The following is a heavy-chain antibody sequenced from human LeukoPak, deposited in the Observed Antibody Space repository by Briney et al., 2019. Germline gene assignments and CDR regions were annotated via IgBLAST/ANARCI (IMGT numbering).Heavy chain of an antibody. J-gene: IGHJ5*02. V-gene: IGHV4-31*03. CDR3: ARGVRIPSGWFDP. CDR2: IYDSGST. Sequence: SQTLSLTCTVSGGSISSGGYYWSWIRQHPGKGLEWIGYIYDSGSTYYNPSLKSRVTISVDTSKNQFSLKLSSVTAADTAVYYCARGVRIPSGWFDPWGQGTLVTVSS. CDR1: GGSISSGGYY. D-gene: IGHD6-25*01.